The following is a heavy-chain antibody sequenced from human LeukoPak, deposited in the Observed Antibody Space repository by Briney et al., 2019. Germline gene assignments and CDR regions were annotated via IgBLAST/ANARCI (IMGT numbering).Heavy chain of an antibody. J-gene: IGHJ6*02. Sequence: SETLSLTCAVYGGSFSGYYWSWIRQPPGKGLEWIGEINHSGSTNYNPSLKSRVTILVDTSKNQFSLKLSSVTAADTAVYYCARGWGYCSSTSCYGNYYYYYYGMDVGGQGTTVTVSS. V-gene: IGHV4-34*01. CDR3: ARGWGYCSSTSCYGNYYYYYYGMDV. CDR2: INHSGST. CDR1: GGSFSGYY. D-gene: IGHD2-2*01.